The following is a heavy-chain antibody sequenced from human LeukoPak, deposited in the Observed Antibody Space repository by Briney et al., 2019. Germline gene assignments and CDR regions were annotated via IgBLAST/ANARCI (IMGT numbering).Heavy chain of an antibody. J-gene: IGHJ5*02. D-gene: IGHD3-3*01. CDR3: TKSDWFDP. CDR2: IKNDGSIT. V-gene: IGHV3-74*01. Sequence: GGSLRLSCTASGLAFSSYELNWVRQAPGKGLVWLSRIKNDGSITSYADSVKGRFTISRDNAKNTLYLQMNSLRVEDTAVYYCTKSDWFDPWGQGTLVTVSS. CDR1: GLAFSSYE.